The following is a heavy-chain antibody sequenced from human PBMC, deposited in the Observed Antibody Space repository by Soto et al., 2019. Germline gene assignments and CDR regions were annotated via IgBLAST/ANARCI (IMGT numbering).Heavy chain of an antibody. J-gene: IGHJ4*02. Sequence: SETLSLTCTVSGGSISSGDYYWSWIRQPPGKGLEWIGYIYYSGSTYYNPSLKSRVTISVDTSKNQFSLKLSSVTAADTAVYYCAREVFRLGGYNYLTFDYWGQGTLVTVSP. V-gene: IGHV4-30-4*01. D-gene: IGHD5-12*01. CDR3: AREVFRLGGYNYLTFDY. CDR1: GGSISSGDYY. CDR2: IYYSGST.